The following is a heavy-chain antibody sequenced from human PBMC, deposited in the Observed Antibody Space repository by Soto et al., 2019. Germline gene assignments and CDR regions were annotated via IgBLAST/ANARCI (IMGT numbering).Heavy chain of an antibody. CDR1: GGSISSSSYY. Sequence: SETLSLTCTVSGGSISSSSYYWGWIRQPPGKGLEWIGSIYYSGSTNYNPSLKSRVTISVDTSKNQFSLKLSSVTAADTAVYYCARVELDCSGGSCSMDYFDYWGQGTLVTVSS. V-gene: IGHV4-39*07. J-gene: IGHJ4*02. CDR3: ARVELDCSGGSCSMDYFDY. D-gene: IGHD2-15*01. CDR2: IYYSGST.